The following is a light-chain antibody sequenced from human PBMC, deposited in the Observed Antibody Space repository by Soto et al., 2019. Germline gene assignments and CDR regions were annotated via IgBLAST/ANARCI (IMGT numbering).Light chain of an antibody. CDR2: SAN. Sequence: DIQMTQSPSDMSASVGGRVTITCRASQDISNFLVWFQQRPGKVPKRLMYSANRLESGVPSRFSGSGSGTEFTLTISSLQPEDFATYYCLQHKSYPRTFGQGTKLDIK. CDR1: QDISNF. CDR3: LQHKSYPRT. V-gene: IGKV1-17*03. J-gene: IGKJ1*01.